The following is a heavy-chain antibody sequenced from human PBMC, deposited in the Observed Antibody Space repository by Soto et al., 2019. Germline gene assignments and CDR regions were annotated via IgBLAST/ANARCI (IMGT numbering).Heavy chain of an antibody. J-gene: IGHJ6*02. CDR3: ARASFITMVRGGHFSCYVLDV. V-gene: IGHV3-30-3*01. D-gene: IGHD3-10*01. Sequence: QVHLVESGGGVVHPGRSLRLSCTASGFTFSDYAIHWVRQAPGKGLEWVAVISFDGSNRYFADSVKGRFTISRDNSKDTLYLQMNSLRAGDTALADCARASFITMVRGGHFSCYVLDVWSQGTTVIVSS. CDR2: ISFDGSNR. CDR1: GFTFSDYA.